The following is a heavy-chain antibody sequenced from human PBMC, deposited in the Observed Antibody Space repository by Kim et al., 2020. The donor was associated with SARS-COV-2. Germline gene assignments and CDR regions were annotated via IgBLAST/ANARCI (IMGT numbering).Heavy chain of an antibody. Sequence: RFQGRGTITRDTTASTAYMGLSSLRSEDTAVYYCARDRYYYGSGSYFDYWGQGTLVTVSS. D-gene: IGHD3-10*01. V-gene: IGHV1-3*01. J-gene: IGHJ4*02. CDR3: ARDRYYYGSGSYFDY.